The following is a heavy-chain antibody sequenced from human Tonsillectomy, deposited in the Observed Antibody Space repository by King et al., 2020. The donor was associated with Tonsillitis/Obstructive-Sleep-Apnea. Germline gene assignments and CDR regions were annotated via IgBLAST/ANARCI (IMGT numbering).Heavy chain of an antibody. V-gene: IGHV4-59*01. CDR2: IYYSGST. CDR1: GGSISSYY. Sequence: LQLQESGPGLVKPSETLSLTCTVSGGSISSYYWSWIRQPPGKGLEWIGYIYYSGSTNYNPSLKSRVTISVDTSKNQFSLKLSSLTAADTAVYYCARAPSISTSLAFDIWGQGTMVTVSS. CDR3: ARAPSISTSLAFDI. D-gene: IGHD6-6*01. J-gene: IGHJ3*02.